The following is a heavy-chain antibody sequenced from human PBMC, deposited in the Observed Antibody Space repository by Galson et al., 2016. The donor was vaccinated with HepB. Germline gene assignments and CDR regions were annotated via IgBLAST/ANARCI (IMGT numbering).Heavy chain of an antibody. CDR3: ARAPLGGWANFGY. V-gene: IGHV3-30*03. CDR2: IPYDGTNE. J-gene: IGHJ4*02. Sequence: SLRLSCAASGFMFNSYGMHWVRQAPGKGLEWVAGIPYDGTNEYYADSVKGRFTISKDDAKNTLYVQMNSLRFEDTAVYYCARAPLGGWANFGYWGQGTLVAVSS. D-gene: IGHD6-19*01. CDR1: GFMFNSYG.